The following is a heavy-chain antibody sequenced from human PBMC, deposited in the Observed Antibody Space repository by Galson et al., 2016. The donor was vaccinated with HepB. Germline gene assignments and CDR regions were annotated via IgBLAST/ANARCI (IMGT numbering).Heavy chain of an antibody. Sequence: SLRLSCAASGFTFSSYAMIWVRQAPGKGLEWVSAISGSGGSTYYADSVKGRFTISRDNSRNTLYLQMNSLRVEDTAVYYCAKGTTLQVHFGYFDHWGQGTLVTVSS. CDR1: GFTFSSYA. CDR3: AKGTTLQVHFGYFDH. CDR2: ISGSGGST. V-gene: IGHV3-23*01. D-gene: IGHD1/OR15-1a*01. J-gene: IGHJ4*02.